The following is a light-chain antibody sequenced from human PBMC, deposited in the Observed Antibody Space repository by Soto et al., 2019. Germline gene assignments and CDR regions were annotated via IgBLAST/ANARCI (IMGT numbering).Light chain of an antibody. J-gene: IGLJ2*01. V-gene: IGLV2-23*01. Sequence: QSALTQPASVSGSPGQSITFSCTGTSVDVGNYNLVSWFQHHPGEAPKLLIYEGFRRPSGVSNRFSGSKSGNTASLTVSALQAEDEANYYCSSYAVSDTMIFGGGTKLTVL. CDR1: SVDVGNYNL. CDR3: SSYAVSDTMI. CDR2: EGF.